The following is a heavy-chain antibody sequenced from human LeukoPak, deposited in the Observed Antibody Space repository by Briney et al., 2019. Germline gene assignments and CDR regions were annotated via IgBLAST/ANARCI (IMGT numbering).Heavy chain of an antibody. V-gene: IGHV3-11*03. J-gene: IGHJ4*02. CDR2: ISNSGSYT. D-gene: IGHD6-19*01. Sequence: GGSLRLSCAVSGFSFGDDYMSWIRQAPGQGLEWVSYISNSGSYTNYADSVVGRFTISRDNAENSLYLQMNSLRAEDTAVYYCARSRGAGPGAYFDYWGQGTLVTVTS. CDR3: ARSRGAGPGAYFDY. CDR1: GFSFGDDY.